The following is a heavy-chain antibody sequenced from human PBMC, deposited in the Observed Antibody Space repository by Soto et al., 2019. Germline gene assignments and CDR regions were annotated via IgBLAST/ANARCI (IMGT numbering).Heavy chain of an antibody. CDR3: ASGYDILTGYPRGDYYGMDV. J-gene: IGHJ6*02. V-gene: IGHV4-31*02. CDR2: IYYTGRT. D-gene: IGHD3-9*01. CDR1: GGSLKSGGYY. Sequence: SETLSLTCTVSGGSLKSGGYYWSWIRQHPGRGLEWIGYIYYTGRTYYNPSLESRVTISVDTSKNQFSLKLSSVTAADTAVYYCASGYDILTGYPRGDYYGMDVWGQGTTVTVSS.